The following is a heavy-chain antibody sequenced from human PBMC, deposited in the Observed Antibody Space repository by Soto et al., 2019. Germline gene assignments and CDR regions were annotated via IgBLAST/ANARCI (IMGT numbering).Heavy chain of an antibody. Sequence: SETLSLTCIVSGVSISSGYCTWIRQSPGKGLERIGYISHSGLRHYRASLQSRLTMSVETSKNQFSLNLTSVTAADTAIYYCATSNPTCPGCYSWVHGTLVTVSS. CDR2: ISHSGLR. V-gene: IGHV4-59*01. D-gene: IGHD6-19*01. CDR1: GVSISSGY. CDR3: ATSNPTCPGCYS. J-gene: IGHJ5*01.